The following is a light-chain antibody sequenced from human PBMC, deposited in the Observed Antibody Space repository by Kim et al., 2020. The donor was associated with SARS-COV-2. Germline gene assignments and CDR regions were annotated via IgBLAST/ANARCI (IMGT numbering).Light chain of an antibody. J-gene: IGKJ1*01. CDR1: QSVNSN. Sequence: VAQGERVTSCCRSSQSVNSNLAWYQHKPGQAPRLLIDDASTRATGIPARFSGGGSGTEFTLTISSLQSEDYAVYFCQQYNNWPTFGQGTKVDIK. V-gene: IGKV3-15*01. CDR2: DAS. CDR3: QQYNNWPT.